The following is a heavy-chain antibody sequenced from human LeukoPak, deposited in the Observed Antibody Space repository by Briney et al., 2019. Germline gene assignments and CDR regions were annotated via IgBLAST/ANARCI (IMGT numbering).Heavy chain of an antibody. D-gene: IGHD3-22*01. V-gene: IGHV4-59*01. J-gene: IGHJ4*02. CDR3: ARRYYHSSGYYYFDY. CDR1: GDSITTYY. Sequence: SSETLSLTCTVSGDSITTYYWSWIRQPPGKGLEWIGYIFHRGRTNYNAPLKSRVTISVDTSKNQLSLKVTSVTAADTAVYYCARRYYHSSGYYYFDYWGQGTLVTVSS. CDR2: IFHRGRT.